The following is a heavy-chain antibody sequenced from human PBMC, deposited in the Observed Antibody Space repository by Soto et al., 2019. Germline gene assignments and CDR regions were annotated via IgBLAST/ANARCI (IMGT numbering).Heavy chain of an antibody. Sequence: SETLSLTCTVSGGSISSYYWSWIRQPPGKGLEWIGYIYYSGSTNYNPSLKSRVTISVDTSKNQFSLKLSSVTAADTAVYYCARTSIAARPFSPVPPYFDYWGQGTLVTVSS. CDR1: GGSISSYY. J-gene: IGHJ4*02. D-gene: IGHD6-6*01. V-gene: IGHV4-59*01. CDR3: ARTSIAARPFSPVPPYFDY. CDR2: IYYSGST.